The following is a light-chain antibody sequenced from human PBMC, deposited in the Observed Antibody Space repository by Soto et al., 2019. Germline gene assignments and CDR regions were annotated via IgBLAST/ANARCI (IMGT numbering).Light chain of an antibody. CDR1: QSISNNY. CDR2: GAS. J-gene: IGKJ2*01. V-gene: IGKV3-20*01. Sequence: EIELTQSPGTLSLSPGERATLSCRASQSISNNYLAWYQQKPGQAPRLLISGASSRATGIPDRFSGSGSGTDFSLTISRLEPEDFAVYYCQQYGTSPNTFGQGTKLEIK. CDR3: QQYGTSPNT.